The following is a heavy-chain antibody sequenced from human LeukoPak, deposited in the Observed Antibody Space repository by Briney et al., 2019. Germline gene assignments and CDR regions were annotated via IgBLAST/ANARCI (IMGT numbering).Heavy chain of an antibody. CDR2: ISSNGGST. CDR1: GFTFSVSV. J-gene: IGHJ4*02. CDR3: ARDLSGGGLDY. Sequence: GSLRLSCAASGFTFSVSVMHWVRQAPGKGLEYVSVISSNGGSTSYANSVKGRFTISRDNSKNTLYLQMGSLRAEDMAVYYCARDLSGGGLDYWGQGTLVTVSS. D-gene: IGHD3-10*01. V-gene: IGHV3-64*01.